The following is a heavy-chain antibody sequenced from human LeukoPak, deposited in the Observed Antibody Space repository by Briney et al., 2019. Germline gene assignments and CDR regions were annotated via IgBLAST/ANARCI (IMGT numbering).Heavy chain of an antibody. V-gene: IGHV4-39*01. CDR1: GDSFDNSYC. CDR3: ARGSDDYKLGNH. D-gene: IGHD5-24*01. J-gene: IGHJ5*02. CDR2: IYSSVYT. Sequence: PSETLSLSCSVSGDSFDNSYCWPWVRQPPGKRPEWIGTIYSSVYTYYNPSLRSRATMSGDTSKNLFSLKLISVTAADTAVYYCARGSDDYKLGNHWGHGTLVTVSS.